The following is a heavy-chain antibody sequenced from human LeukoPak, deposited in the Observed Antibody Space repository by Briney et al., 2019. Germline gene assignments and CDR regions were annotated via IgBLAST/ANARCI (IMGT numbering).Heavy chain of an antibody. CDR3: AREIARIWFGELFEDRDDY. CDR2: IKQDGSEK. Sequence: PGGSLRLSCTVSGFTVSSNSMSWVRQAPGKGLEWVANIKQDGSEKYYVDSVKGRFTISRDNAKNSLYLQMNSLRAEDTAVYYCAREIARIWFGELFEDRDDYWGQGTLVAVSS. CDR1: GFTVSSNS. D-gene: IGHD3-10*01. V-gene: IGHV3-7*01. J-gene: IGHJ4*02.